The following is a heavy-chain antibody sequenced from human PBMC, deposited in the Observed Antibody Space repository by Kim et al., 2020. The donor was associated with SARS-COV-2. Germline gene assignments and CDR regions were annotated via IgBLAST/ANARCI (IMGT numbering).Heavy chain of an antibody. D-gene: IGHD2-2*01. CDR2: ISSSSSYI. J-gene: IGHJ6*02. V-gene: IGHV3-21*01. CDR1: GFTFSSYS. Sequence: GGSLRLSCAASGFTFSSYSMNWVRQAPGKGLEWVSSISSSSSYIYYADSVKGRFTISRDNAKNSLYLQMNSLRAEDTAVYYCASLLVPAAAYYYYGMDVWGQGTTVTVSS. CDR3: ASLLVPAAAYYYYGMDV.